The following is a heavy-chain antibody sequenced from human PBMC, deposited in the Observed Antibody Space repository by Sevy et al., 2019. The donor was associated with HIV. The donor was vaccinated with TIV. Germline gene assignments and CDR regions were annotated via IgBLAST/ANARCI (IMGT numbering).Heavy chain of an antibody. V-gene: IGHV1-18*01. J-gene: IGHJ4*02. CDR1: GYNFASYG. Sequence: ASVKVSCKTSGYNFASYGITWVRQPPGQGLEWMGWIGVYNGNANSAQNLQARFTMTTDTATSKAYIELTSQISDDTSVYYCARVPTNYYGSTNYFDYWGQGSLVTVSS. CDR3: ARVPTNYYGSTNYFDY. CDR2: IGVYNGNA. D-gene: IGHD3-10*01.